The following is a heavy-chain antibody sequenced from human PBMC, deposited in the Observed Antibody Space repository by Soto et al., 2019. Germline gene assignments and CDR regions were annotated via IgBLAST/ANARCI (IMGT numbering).Heavy chain of an antibody. V-gene: IGHV4-39*02. J-gene: IGHJ6*03. CDR2: FYYTGST. D-gene: IGHD3-3*01. CDR3: ASRLDFGNGYFTADMDV. CDR1: GDSMTRGSYY. Sequence: SETLSLTGVVSGDSMTRGSYYWAWIHQPPGKGLEWIGSFYYTGSTNYNPSLKSRVTVSADTSNNHFSLRLTSVTAADTAVYYCASRLDFGNGYFTADMDVWGRGNTLTVSS.